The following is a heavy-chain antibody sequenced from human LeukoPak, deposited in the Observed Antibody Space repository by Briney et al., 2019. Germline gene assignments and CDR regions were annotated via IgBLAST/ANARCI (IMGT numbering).Heavy chain of an antibody. CDR2: INHSGST. D-gene: IGHD3-10*01. CDR3: ARAENYYDTFDI. J-gene: IGHJ3*02. CDR1: GGSFSGYY. Sequence: SETLSLTCAVYGGSFSGYYWSWIRQPPGKGLEWIGEINHSGSTNYNPSLKSRVTISVDTSKNQFSLKLSSVTAADTAVYYCARAENYYDTFDIWGQGTMVTVSS. V-gene: IGHV4-34*01.